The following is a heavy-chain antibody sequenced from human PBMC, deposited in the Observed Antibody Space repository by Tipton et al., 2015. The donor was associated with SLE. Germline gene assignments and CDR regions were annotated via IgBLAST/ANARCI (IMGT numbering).Heavy chain of an antibody. V-gene: IGHV4-59*11. CDR2: VFGSGSI. CDR1: GGSLSGHY. J-gene: IGHJ4*02. Sequence: TLSLTCTVSGGSLSGHYWSWIRQPPGKKLEWIGYVFGSGSIYYNPSLKSRVAMSLGTSKNQFSLKLTSLTAADTAVYYCARRVYGVGDLYYFDHWGRGKLVTVSS. CDR3: ARRVYGVGDLYYFDH. D-gene: IGHD3-3*01.